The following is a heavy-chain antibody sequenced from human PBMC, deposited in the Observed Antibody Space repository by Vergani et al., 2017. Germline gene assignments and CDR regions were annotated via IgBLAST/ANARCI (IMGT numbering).Heavy chain of an antibody. CDR2: ISGSGGST. D-gene: IGHD5-12*01. J-gene: IGHJ6*02. V-gene: IGHV3-23*01. Sequence: EVQLLESGGDLVQPGGSLRLSCAASGFTFNHYAMNWVRQAPGKGLEWVSGISGSGGSTYYAGSVTGRFTISRDSSKITLYLQMNSLSAGDPAVYYCAKANPRNSGYDYLYYYLAMDVWGQGTTFTVSS. CDR3: AKANPRNSGYDYLYYYLAMDV. CDR1: GFTFNHYA.